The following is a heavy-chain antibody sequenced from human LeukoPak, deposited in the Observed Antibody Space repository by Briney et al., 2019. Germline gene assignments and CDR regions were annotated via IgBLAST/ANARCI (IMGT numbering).Heavy chain of an antibody. CDR2: ISYDGSNK. Sequence: GTLRLSCAASGFTFSSYGMHWVRQAPGKGLEWVAVISYDGSNKYYADSVKGRFTISRDNSKNTLYLQMNSLRAEDTAVYYCAKDNGAMGDYWGQGTLVTVSS. V-gene: IGHV3-30*18. CDR1: GFTFSSYG. CDR3: AKDNGAMGDY. D-gene: IGHD5-18*01. J-gene: IGHJ4*02.